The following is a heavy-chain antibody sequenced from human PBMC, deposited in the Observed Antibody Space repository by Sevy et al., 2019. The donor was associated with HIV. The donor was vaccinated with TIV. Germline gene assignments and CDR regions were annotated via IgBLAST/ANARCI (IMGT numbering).Heavy chain of an antibody. CDR2: IIPIFGTA. CDR3: ARGATVPIVVEPAAIRNWFDP. J-gene: IGHJ5*02. V-gene: IGHV1-69*13. Sequence: ASVKVSCKASGGTFSSYAISWVRQAPGQGLEWMGGIIPIFGTANYAQKFQGRVTITAAESTGTAYMELGSLRSEDTAAYYCARGATVPIVVEPAAIRNWFDPWGQGTLVTVSS. CDR1: GGTFSSYA. D-gene: IGHD2-2*02.